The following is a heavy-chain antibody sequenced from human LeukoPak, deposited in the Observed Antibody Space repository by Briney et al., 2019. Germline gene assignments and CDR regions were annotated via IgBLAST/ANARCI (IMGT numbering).Heavy chain of an antibody. CDR1: SGSISPYY. CDR2: IYYSGST. Sequence: PSEPLSLPCTLSSGSISPYYWSWVPQPPGKGLEWIGNIYYSGSTDSNPSLKSRVTFSVDTSKNQFSLKLSSVTAADTAMYYCARGQRGLPFWGQGTLVTVSS. D-gene: IGHD3/OR15-3a*01. CDR3: ARGQRGLPF. J-gene: IGHJ4*02. V-gene: IGHV4-59*01.